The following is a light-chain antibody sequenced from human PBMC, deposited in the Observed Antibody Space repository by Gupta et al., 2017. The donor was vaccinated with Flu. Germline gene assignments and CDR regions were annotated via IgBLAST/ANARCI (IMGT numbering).Light chain of an antibody. Sequence: TRAVSGGYYPNWCQQNPGKAPSPMIYNISNQPSGPPDRFSGSKFGNTAALTLSGVQPEDEAEYYCMPYTGSTTLVFGRGTKLTVL. CDR2: NIS. CDR3: MPYTGSTTLV. J-gene: IGLJ2*01. CDR1: TRAVSGGYY. V-gene: IGLV7-43*01.